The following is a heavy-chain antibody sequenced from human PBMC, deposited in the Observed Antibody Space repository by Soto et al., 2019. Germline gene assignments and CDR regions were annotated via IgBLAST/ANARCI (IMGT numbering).Heavy chain of an antibody. J-gene: IGHJ4*02. CDR2: IDWDDDK. CDR3: ARIPQEPNMYYFDY. V-gene: IGHV2-70*01. Sequence: SGPTLVNPTQTLTLTCTFSGFSLSTSGMCVSWIRQPPGKALEWLALIDWDDDKYYSTSLKTRLTISKDTSKNQVVLTMTNMDPVDTATYYCARIPQEPNMYYFDYWGQGTLVTVSS. CDR1: GFSLSTSGMC. D-gene: IGHD1-26*01.